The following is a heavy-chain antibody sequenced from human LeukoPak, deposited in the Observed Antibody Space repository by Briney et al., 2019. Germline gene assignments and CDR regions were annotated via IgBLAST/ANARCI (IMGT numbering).Heavy chain of an antibody. CDR2: ISSSGNGDTI. CDR3: ARARGDWDAFDI. J-gene: IGHJ3*02. Sequence: GGSLRLSCAASGFTFSTYEMNWVRQAPGKGLEGVSYISSSGNGDTIYQPDSVKGRFTISRDNAENSLYLQMNSLRAEDAAVYFCARARGDWDAFDIWGRGTMVTVSS. CDR1: GFTFSTYE. D-gene: IGHD2-21*02. V-gene: IGHV3-48*03.